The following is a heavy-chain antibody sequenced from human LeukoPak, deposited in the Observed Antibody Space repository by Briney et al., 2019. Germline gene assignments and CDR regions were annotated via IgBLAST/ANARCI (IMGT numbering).Heavy chain of an antibody. CDR3: ARDRVRQQLVGRKYYYYYMDV. Sequence: PSETLSLTCAVSGGSISSSNWWSWVRQPPGKGLEWIGEIYHSGSTNYNPSLKSRVTISVNTSKNQFSLKLTSVTAADTAVYYCARDRVRQQLVGRKYYYYYMDVWSKGTTVTISS. CDR2: IYHSGST. CDR1: GGSISSSNW. V-gene: IGHV4-4*02. D-gene: IGHD6-13*01. J-gene: IGHJ6*03.